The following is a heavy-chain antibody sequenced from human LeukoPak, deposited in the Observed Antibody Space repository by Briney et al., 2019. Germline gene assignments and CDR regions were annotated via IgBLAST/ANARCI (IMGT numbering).Heavy chain of an antibody. V-gene: IGHV4-59*01. Sequence: SETLSLTCAVYGGSFSGYYWSWIRQPPGKGLEWIGYIYYSGSTNYNPSLKSRVTISVDTSKNQFSLKLSSVTAADTAVYYCARFGNAFDIWGQGTMVTVSS. CDR2: IYYSGST. J-gene: IGHJ3*02. CDR1: GGSFSGYY. D-gene: IGHD3-3*01. CDR3: ARFGNAFDI.